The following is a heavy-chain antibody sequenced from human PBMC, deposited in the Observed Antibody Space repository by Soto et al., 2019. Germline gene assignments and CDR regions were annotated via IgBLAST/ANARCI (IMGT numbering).Heavy chain of an antibody. CDR1: GGLISKYS. D-gene: IGHD5-12*01. V-gene: IGHV1-69*06. CDR3: ATIRVRGGPLRFED. CDR2: VVPISGST. Sequence: QVQLVQSGAEVRKPGSSVKVSCKTSGGLISKYSFNWVRQAPGQGLEWMGGVVPISGSTDYAQKFQGRLTSTADRSTSTVYMELSRLRSDDTANYYCATIRVRGGPLRFEDGGQGMLIRVSS. J-gene: IGHJ4*01.